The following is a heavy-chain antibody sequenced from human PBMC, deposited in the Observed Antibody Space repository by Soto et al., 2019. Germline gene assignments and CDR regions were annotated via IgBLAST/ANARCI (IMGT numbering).Heavy chain of an antibody. V-gene: IGHV4-31*03. CDR3: ARFLGSSFDY. J-gene: IGHJ4*02. Sequence: SETLSLTCTVSGGSISSGGYYWSWIRQHPGKGLEWIGYIYYSGSTYYNPSLKSRVIISVDTSKNQFSLKLSSVTAADTAVYYCARFLGSSFDYWGQGTLVTVSS. CDR2: IYYSGST. CDR1: GGSISSGGYY.